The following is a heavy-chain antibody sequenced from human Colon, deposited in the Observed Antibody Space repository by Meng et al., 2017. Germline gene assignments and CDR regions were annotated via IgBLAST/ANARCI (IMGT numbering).Heavy chain of an antibody. V-gene: IGHV4-61*08. CDR3: ARVNGDFDEAWFDP. Sequence: QGQLQESGPGLVRPSETLSLTCTVSGGSVSSGDYYWSWIRQPPGKGLEWLGYVYYTGNTNYNPSLKNRVTISLDTSNNQFSLKLTSMTAADAAIYYCARVNGDFDEAWFDPWGQGTLVTVSS. CDR2: VYYTGNT. J-gene: IGHJ5*02. CDR1: GGSVSSGDYY. D-gene: IGHD2-21*02.